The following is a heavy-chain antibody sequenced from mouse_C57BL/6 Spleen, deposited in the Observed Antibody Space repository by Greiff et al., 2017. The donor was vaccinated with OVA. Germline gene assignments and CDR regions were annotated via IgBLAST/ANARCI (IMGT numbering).Heavy chain of an antibody. Sequence: QVQLQQSGAELVRPGTSVKMSCKASGYTFTNYWIGWAKQRPGHGLEWIGDIYPGGGYTKYNEKFKGKATLTADKASSTAYMQFSSLTSEDSAIYYCARLLIDYYAMDYWGQGTSVTVSS. J-gene: IGHJ4*01. CDR1: GYTFTNYW. V-gene: IGHV1-63*01. CDR2: IYPGGGYT. CDR3: ARLLIDYYAMDY. D-gene: IGHD1-1*01.